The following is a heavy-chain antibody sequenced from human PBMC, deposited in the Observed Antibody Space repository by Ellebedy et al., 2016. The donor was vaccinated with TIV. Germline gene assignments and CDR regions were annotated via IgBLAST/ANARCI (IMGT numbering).Heavy chain of an antibody. CDR1: GGTFSSYA. J-gene: IGHJ4*02. CDR2: IIPIFGTA. D-gene: IGHD3-10*01. V-gene: IGHV1-69*13. CDR3: ARGAMVRGVPFDY. Sequence: SVKVSCXASGGTFSSYAISWVRQAPGQGLEWMGGIIPIFGTANYAQKFQGRVTITADESTSTAYMELSSLRSEDTAVYYCARGAMVRGVPFDYWGQGTLVTVSS.